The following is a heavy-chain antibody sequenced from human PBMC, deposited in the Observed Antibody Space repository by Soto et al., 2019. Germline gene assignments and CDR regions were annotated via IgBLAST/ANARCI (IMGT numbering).Heavy chain of an antibody. CDR3: ERALHELGPYFPLDY. J-gene: IGHJ4*02. V-gene: IGHV3-33*01. CDR1: GFDFSGYG. CDR2: IWFDGGNK. D-gene: IGHD3-16*01. Sequence: GGSLRLSCETSGFDFSGYGMSWVRQAPGKGLEWVALIWFDGGNKYYGDSVKGRFTISRENLKNTLYLQMDSLRAEDTAIYYCERALHELGPYFPLDYWGQGTLVTVSS.